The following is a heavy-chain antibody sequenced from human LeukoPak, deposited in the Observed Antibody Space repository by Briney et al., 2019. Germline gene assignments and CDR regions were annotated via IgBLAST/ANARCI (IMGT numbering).Heavy chain of an antibody. CDR1: GFTFSYA. D-gene: IGHD3-22*01. J-gene: IGHJ4*02. CDR2: ISGSGGST. V-gene: IGHV3-23*01. CDR3: ASPRYYYDSSGFDY. Sequence: PGGSLRLSCAASGFTFSYAMSWVRQAPGKGLEWVSGISGSGGSTYYADSVKGRFTISRDNSQNTLYLQMNSLRAEDTAVYYCASPRYYYDSSGFDYWGQGTLVTVSS.